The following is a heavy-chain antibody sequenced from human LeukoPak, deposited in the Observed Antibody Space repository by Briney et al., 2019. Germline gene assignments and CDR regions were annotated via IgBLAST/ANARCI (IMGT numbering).Heavy chain of an antibody. D-gene: IGHD6-13*01. CDR1: GFTFSSSG. CDR3: AKDSSIAAACRLGFDY. Sequence: GGSLRLSCAASGFTFSSSGMHWVRQAPGKGLEWLAFIRYDGSDKYYADSVKGRFTISRDNSKNTLFLQMSSLRPEDTAVYYCAKDSSIAAACRLGFDYRGQGTLVTVSS. V-gene: IGHV3-30*02. CDR2: IRYDGSDK. J-gene: IGHJ4*02.